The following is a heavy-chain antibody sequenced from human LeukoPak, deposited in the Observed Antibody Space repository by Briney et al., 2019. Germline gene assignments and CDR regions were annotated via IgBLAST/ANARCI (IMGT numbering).Heavy chain of an antibody. V-gene: IGHV3-23*01. Sequence: PGGSLRLSCAASGFTFSSYAMSWIRQTPGKGLEWVSAVSDDGRGTYYADSVKGRFTISRDNSKNTLYLQMNSLRAEDTAVYYCANRAPYWRFDYWGQGTLVTVSS. J-gene: IGHJ4*02. CDR3: ANRAPYWRFDY. CDR1: GFTFSSYA. CDR2: VSDDGRGT. D-gene: IGHD3-3*01.